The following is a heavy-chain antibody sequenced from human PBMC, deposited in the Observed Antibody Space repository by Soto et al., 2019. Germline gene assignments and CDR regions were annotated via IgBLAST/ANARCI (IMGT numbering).Heavy chain of an antibody. D-gene: IGHD3-10*01. CDR1: GYTFTGYY. V-gene: IGHV1-2*04. Sequence: QVQLVQSGAEVKKPGASVKVSCKASGYTFTGYYMHWVRQAPGQGLEWMGWINPNSGGTNYAQKFQGWVTMTRDTSISTAYMELSRLRSDDTAVYYCARGAPPSGSYHDAFDIWGQGTMVTVSS. CDR2: INPNSGGT. CDR3: ARGAPPSGSYHDAFDI. J-gene: IGHJ3*02.